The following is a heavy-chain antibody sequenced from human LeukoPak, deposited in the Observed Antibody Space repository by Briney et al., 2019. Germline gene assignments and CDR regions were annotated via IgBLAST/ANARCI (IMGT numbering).Heavy chain of an antibody. V-gene: IGHV4-39*07. Sequence: PSETLSLTCTVSGGSISSSSYYWGWIRQPPGKGLEWIGSIYYSGSTNYNPSLKSRVTISVDTSKNQFSLKLSSVTAADTAVYYSARVVVVPAAIGFDPWGQGTLVTVSS. CDR3: ARVVVVPAAIGFDP. J-gene: IGHJ5*02. CDR1: GGSISSSSYY. D-gene: IGHD2-2*02. CDR2: IYYSGST.